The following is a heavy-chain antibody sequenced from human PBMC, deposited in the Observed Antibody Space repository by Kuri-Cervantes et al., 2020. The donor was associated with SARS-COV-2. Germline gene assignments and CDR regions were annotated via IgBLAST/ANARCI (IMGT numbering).Heavy chain of an antibody. J-gene: IGHJ4*02. CDR2: IRSKAYGGTT. D-gene: IGHD3-3*01. V-gene: IGHV3-49*04. CDR3: TSHDFWSGYFGY. CDR1: GFTFGDYA. Sequence: GESLKISCTASGFTFGDYAMSWVRQAPGKGLEWVGFIRSKAYGGTTEYAASVKGRFTISRDDSKSIAYLQMNSLKTEDTAVYYCTSHDFWSGYFGYWGQGTLVTVSS.